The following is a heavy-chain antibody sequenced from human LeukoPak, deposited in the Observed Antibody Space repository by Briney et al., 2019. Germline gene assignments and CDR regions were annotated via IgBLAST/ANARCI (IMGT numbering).Heavy chain of an antibody. CDR3: AKSGGEFVEMATIYYFDS. V-gene: IGHV3-7*03. D-gene: IGHD5-24*01. CDR1: GFTFSSYW. CDR2: IKQDGSES. Sequence: GGSLRLSCAASGFTFSSYWMSWVRQAPGKGLEWVANIKQDGSESYYVDSVKGRFTFSRDNAKNSLYLQVNSLRAEDTALYYCAKSGGEFVEMATIYYFDSWGQGTLVTVSS. J-gene: IGHJ4*02.